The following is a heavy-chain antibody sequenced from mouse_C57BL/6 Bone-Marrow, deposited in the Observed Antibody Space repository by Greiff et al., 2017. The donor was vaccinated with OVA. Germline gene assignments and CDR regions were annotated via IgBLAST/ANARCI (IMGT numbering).Heavy chain of an antibody. CDR3: ARTDYYGSRYYFDY. J-gene: IGHJ2*01. Sequence: QVQLQQSGTELVKPGASVKLSCKASGYTFTSYWMHWVKQRPGQGLEWIGNINPSNGGTNYNEKFKSKATLTVDKSSSTAYMQLSSLTSEDSAVYYCARTDYYGSRYYFDYWGQGTTLTVSS. CDR1: GYTFTSYW. V-gene: IGHV1-53*01. D-gene: IGHD1-1*01. CDR2: INPSNGGT.